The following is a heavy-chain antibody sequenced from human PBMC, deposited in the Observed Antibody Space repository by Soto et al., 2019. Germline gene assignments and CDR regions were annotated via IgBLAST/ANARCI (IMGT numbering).Heavy chain of an antibody. V-gene: IGHV1-18*01. CDR2: ISAYNGNT. Sequence: ASVKVSCKASGYTFTSYGISWVRQAPGQGLEWIGWISAYNGNTNYAQKLQGRVTMTTDTSTSTAYMELRSLRSDDTAVYYCARDQNFWSGYWGYYYYMDVWGKGTTVTVSS. D-gene: IGHD3-3*01. CDR1: GYTFTSYG. CDR3: ARDQNFWSGYWGYYYYMDV. J-gene: IGHJ6*03.